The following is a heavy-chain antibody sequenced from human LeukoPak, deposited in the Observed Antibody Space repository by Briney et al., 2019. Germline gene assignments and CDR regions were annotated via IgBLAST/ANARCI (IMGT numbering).Heavy chain of an antibody. V-gene: IGHV4-59*08. J-gene: IGHJ5*02. D-gene: IGHD6-13*01. Sequence: SETLSLTCTVSSGSISNYHWTWIRQPPGKGLEWIGYIYYSGSTNYNPSLESRVTISIDTSKNQFSLKLRYVTAADTAVYYCARLRAVAGTADWFDPWGQGTLVTVSS. CDR1: SGSISNYH. CDR3: ARLRAVAGTADWFDP. CDR2: IYYSGST.